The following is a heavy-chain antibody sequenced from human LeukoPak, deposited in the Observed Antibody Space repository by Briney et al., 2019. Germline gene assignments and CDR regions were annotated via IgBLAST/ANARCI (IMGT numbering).Heavy chain of an antibody. CDR3: TRGYYDARGDSNPFDI. V-gene: IGHV4-59*01. D-gene: IGHD3-22*01. Sequence: SETLSLTCSVSGGSISSSYWSWIRQPPGRGLEWIGYTSHSGSTNYKPSLKSRVSISVDTSKNQFSLKLTSVTAADTAMYYCTRGYYDARGDSNPFDIWGQGTMVTVSS. CDR1: GGSISSSY. CDR2: TSHSGST. J-gene: IGHJ3*02.